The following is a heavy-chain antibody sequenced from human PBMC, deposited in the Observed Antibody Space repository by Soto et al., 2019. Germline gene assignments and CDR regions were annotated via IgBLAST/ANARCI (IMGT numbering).Heavy chain of an antibody. J-gene: IGHJ6*02. CDR1: GFMFGSCA. V-gene: IGHV3-23*01. Sequence: EVQLLESGGGLVQPGGSLRLSCAASGFMFGSCAMSWVRQAPGKGLEWVSGISGSGTDTYYADAVKGRVTISRDNAKNTLYLQMNGLRAEDTAIYYCAKDLLSSYYYGMDAWGQGTTVTVSS. CDR2: ISGSGTDT. CDR3: AKDLLSSYYYGMDA. D-gene: IGHD3-10*01.